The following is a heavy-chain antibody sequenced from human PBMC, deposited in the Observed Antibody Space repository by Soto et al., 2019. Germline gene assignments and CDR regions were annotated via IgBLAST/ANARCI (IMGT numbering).Heavy chain of an antibody. Sequence: GASVKVSCKASGYTFTGYYMHWVRQAPGQGLEWMGWINPNSGGTNYAQKFQGWVTMTRDTSISTAYMELSRLRSDDTAVYYCARDPSRGASFCYMDVWGKGTTVTVSS. J-gene: IGHJ6*03. CDR1: GYTFTGYY. V-gene: IGHV1-2*04. CDR2: INPNSGGT. CDR3: ARDPSRGASFCYMDV.